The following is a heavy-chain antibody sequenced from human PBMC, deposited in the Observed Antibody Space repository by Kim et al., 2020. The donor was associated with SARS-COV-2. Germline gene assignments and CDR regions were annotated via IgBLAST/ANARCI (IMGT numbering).Heavy chain of an antibody. Sequence: GGSLRLSCAVSGSTFTRSWMTWVRQAPGKGLEWVGSINQDGSEIHYVDSVKGRFTISRDNAKNSLSLQMDNLRAGDTAVYYCARDPYDENGSAGYGAFDYWGRGTLVSVSS. D-gene: IGHD3-10*01. CDR3: ARDPYDENGSAGYGAFDY. J-gene: IGHJ4*02. CDR2: INQDGSEI. V-gene: IGHV3-7*01. CDR1: GSTFTRSW.